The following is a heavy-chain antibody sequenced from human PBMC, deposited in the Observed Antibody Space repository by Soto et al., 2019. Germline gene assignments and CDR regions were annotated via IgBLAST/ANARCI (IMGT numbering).Heavy chain of an antibody. J-gene: IGHJ3*02. V-gene: IGHV1-8*01. CDR1: GYTFTSYD. Sequence: ASVKVSCKASGYTFTSYDINWVRQATGQGLEWMGWMNPNSGNTGYAQKFQGRVTMTRNTSISTAYMERSSLRSEDTAVYYCARTAAAGTAFDIWGQGTMVTVSS. D-gene: IGHD6-13*01. CDR2: MNPNSGNT. CDR3: ARTAAAGTAFDI.